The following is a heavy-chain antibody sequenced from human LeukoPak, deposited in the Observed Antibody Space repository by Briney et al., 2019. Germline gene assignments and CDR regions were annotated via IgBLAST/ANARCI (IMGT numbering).Heavy chain of an antibody. J-gene: IGHJ4*02. CDR1: GFSLSTSGVG. V-gene: IGHV2-5*01. D-gene: IGHD5-18*01. CDR2: IYWNDDK. Sequence: SGPTLVNPTQTLTLTCTFSGFSLSTSGVGVGWIRQPPGKALEWLALIYWNDDKRYSPSLKSRLTITKDTSKNQVVLTMTNMDPVDTATYYCAHRPPTATVTEFDYWGQGTLVTVSS. CDR3: AHRPPTATVTEFDY.